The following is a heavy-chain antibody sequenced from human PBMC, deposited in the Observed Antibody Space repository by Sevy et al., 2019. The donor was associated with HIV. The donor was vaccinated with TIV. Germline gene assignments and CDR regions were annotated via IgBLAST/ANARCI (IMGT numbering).Heavy chain of an antibody. Sequence: GGSLRLSCAASGFTFRSYSMNWDRQAPGRGLEWVSSISSTSNYIYYADSVKGRFTISRDNAKNSLFLQMNSLRAEDTAVYYCARDYHGSGTYTGMDVWGQGTTVTVSS. CDR2: ISSTSNYI. D-gene: IGHD3-10*01. J-gene: IGHJ6*02. V-gene: IGHV3-21*06. CDR1: GFTFRSYS. CDR3: ARDYHGSGTYTGMDV.